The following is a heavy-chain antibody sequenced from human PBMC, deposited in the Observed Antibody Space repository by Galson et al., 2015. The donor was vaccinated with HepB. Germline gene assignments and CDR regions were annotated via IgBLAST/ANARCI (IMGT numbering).Heavy chain of an antibody. D-gene: IGHD3-10*01. V-gene: IGHV1-58*02. CDR1: GFTFTSSA. Sequence: SVKVSCKASGFTFTSSAMQWVRQARGQRLEWIGWIVVGSGNTNYAQKFQERVTITRDMSTSTAYMELSSLRSEDTAVYYCAAGGDYYGSGSYSQYYYYYYGMDVWGQGTTVTVSS. CDR3: AAGGDYYGSGSYSQYYYYYYGMDV. J-gene: IGHJ6*02. CDR2: IVVGSGNT.